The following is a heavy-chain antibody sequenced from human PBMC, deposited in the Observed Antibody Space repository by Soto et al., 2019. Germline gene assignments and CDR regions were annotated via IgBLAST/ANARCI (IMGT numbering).Heavy chain of an antibody. D-gene: IGHD6-13*01. J-gene: IGHJ4*02. CDR3: AKDKQLWPPHYFDY. CDR2: INAGNGNT. V-gene: IGHV1-3*01. CDR1: GYTFTSYA. Sequence: ASVKVSCKASGYTFTSYAMHWVRQAPGQRLEWMGWINAGNGNTKYSQKFQGRVTITRDTSASTAYMELSSLRPEDTAVYYCAKDKQLWPPHYFDYWGQGTLVTVSS.